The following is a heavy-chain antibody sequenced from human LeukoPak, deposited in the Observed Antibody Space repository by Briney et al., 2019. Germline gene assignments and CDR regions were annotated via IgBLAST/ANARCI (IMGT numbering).Heavy chain of an antibody. CDR3: ASPILTGYFHLWGS. D-gene: IGHD3-9*01. V-gene: IGHV4-59*01. J-gene: IGHJ5*02. CDR1: GGSISSYY. CDR2: IYYSGST. Sequence: SETLSLTCTVSGGSISSYYWSWLRQPPGKGLEWIGYIYYSGSTNYNPSLKSRVTISVDTSKNQFSLKLSSVTAADTAVYYCASPILTGYFHLWGSWGQGILVTVSS.